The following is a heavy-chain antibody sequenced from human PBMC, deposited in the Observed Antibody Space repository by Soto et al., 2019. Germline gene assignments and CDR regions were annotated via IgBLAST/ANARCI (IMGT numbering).Heavy chain of an antibody. CDR3: ARGGGSCSGGSCYGADWYFDP. Sequence: EVQLVESGGGLVQPGGSLRLSCAASGFTVSTNYMSWVRQAPGKGLEWVSVIYSDDSTYYADSVKGRFTISRDNSKNTLXLXXHSLRAEDRAVYYCARGGGSCSGGSCYGADWYFDPWGRGTLVTVSS. J-gene: IGHJ2*01. CDR1: GFTVSTNY. V-gene: IGHV3-66*01. D-gene: IGHD2-15*01. CDR2: IYSDDST.